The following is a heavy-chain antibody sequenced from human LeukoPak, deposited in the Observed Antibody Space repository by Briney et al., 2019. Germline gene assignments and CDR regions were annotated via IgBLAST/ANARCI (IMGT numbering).Heavy chain of an antibody. CDR1: GGSISSYY. Sequence: SETLSLTCSVSGGSISSYYWNWIRQPPGKGLEWIGYIYDSGSTSYNPSLQSRVTISIDTSKNQFSLRLTSVTAADTAVYYCARGGAYYDFWSGYYDYYYYTDVWGKGTTVTVSS. J-gene: IGHJ6*03. CDR3: ARGGAYYDFWSGYYDYYYYTDV. D-gene: IGHD3-3*01. CDR2: IYDSGST. V-gene: IGHV4-59*01.